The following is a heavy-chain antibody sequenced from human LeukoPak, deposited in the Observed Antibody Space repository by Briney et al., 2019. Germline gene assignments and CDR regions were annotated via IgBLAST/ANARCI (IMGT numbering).Heavy chain of an antibody. Sequence: ASVKVSCKASGYTFTGYYMHWVRQAPGQGLEWMGWINPNSGGTNYAQKFQGRVTMTRDTSISTAYMELSRLRSDDTAVYYCARWWWFGESREAFDIWGQGTMVTVSS. J-gene: IGHJ3*02. CDR1: GYTFTGYY. V-gene: IGHV1-2*02. D-gene: IGHD3-10*01. CDR2: INPNSGGT. CDR3: ARWWWFGESREAFDI.